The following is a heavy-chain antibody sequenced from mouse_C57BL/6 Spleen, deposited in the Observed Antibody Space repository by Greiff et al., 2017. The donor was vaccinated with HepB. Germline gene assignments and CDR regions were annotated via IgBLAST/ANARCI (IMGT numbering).Heavy chain of an antibody. D-gene: IGHD1-1*01. V-gene: IGHV1-82*01. CDR1: GYAFSSAW. CDR3: ARSTVVATRYFDV. J-gene: IGHJ1*03. CDR2: IDPGDGDT. Sequence: QVQLQQSGPELVKPGASVKISCKASGYAFSSAWMNWVKQRPEKGLEWIGRIDPGDGDTNYNGKFKGKATLTADKSSSTAYMQLSSLTSEDSAVYFCARSTVVATRYFDVWGTGTTVTVSS.